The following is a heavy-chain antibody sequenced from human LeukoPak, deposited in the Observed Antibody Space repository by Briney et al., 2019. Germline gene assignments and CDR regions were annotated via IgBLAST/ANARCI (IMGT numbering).Heavy chain of an antibody. CDR2: IYYSGST. CDR1: GGSISSYY. D-gene: IGHD4-11*01. Sequence: SETLSLTCTVSGGSISSYYWGWIRQPPGKGLEWIGSIYYSGSTYYNPSLKSRVSISIDTSNNDLSPKVTSETAADTAGYYCARAPWAYGNYVHAFDIWGQGTMVTVSS. V-gene: IGHV4-39*07. J-gene: IGHJ3*02. CDR3: ARAPWAYGNYVHAFDI.